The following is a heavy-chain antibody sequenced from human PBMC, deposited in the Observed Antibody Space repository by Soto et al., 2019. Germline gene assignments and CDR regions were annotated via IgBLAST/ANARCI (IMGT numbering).Heavy chain of an antibody. D-gene: IGHD6-19*01. V-gene: IGHV3-15*01. CDR3: RTQSLD. J-gene: IGHJ4*02. CDR2: IKKKTDGGTT. Sequence: PGGSLRLSCAASGFTFSDAWMSWVRQAPGKGLEWVGLIKKKTDGGTTDYAAPVKGRFTISRDDSKNTLYLQMSSLKTEDTAVYYCRTQSLDWGQGTLVTVSS. CDR1: GFTFSDAW.